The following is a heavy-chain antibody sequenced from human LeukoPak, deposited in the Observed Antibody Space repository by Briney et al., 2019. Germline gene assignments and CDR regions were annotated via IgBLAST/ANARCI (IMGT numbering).Heavy chain of an antibody. Sequence: GGSLRLSCEASGFPFMTYAMNWLRQSPGKGLEWVAFLTRGSSNIQYAESVKGRFTISRDNGKDSLFLQMNRLRAEDTAVYYCARVVPVHEYYNSYMDVWGKGTTVTVSS. CDR1: GFPFMTYA. V-gene: IGHV3-48*01. J-gene: IGHJ6*03. CDR3: ARVVPVHEYYNSYMDV. D-gene: IGHD1-1*01. CDR2: LTRGSSNI.